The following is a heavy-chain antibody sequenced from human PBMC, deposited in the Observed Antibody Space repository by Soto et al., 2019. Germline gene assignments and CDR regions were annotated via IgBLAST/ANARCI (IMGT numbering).Heavy chain of an antibody. CDR3: VRDHRYTWNDEGWFDP. CDR1: GYMFSTYD. Sequence: QVQLVQSGAEVKKPGASVKVACKASGYMFSTYDINWVRQAPGQGLEWMGWLNPNSGNTGYAQKFQGRVTMTRNSATHTVYMELRSLGPEARAVYYCVRDHRYTWNDEGWFDPWGQGILVTVSS. J-gene: IGHJ5*02. V-gene: IGHV1-8*01. CDR2: LNPNSGNT. D-gene: IGHD1-20*01.